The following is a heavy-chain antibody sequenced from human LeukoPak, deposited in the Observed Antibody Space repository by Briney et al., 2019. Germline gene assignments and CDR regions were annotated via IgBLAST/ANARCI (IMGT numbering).Heavy chain of an antibody. Sequence: AGGSLRLSCAASGFTFSNYAMNWVRQAPGKGLEWVSGIGRSGDSTYYADSVKGRFTISRDNSKDTLYLQMNGLRAEDTAIYYCASDWMQLWLPFYWGQGTLVTVSS. D-gene: IGHD5-18*01. J-gene: IGHJ4*02. V-gene: IGHV3-23*01. CDR3: ASDWMQLWLPFY. CDR2: IGRSGDST. CDR1: GFTFSNYA.